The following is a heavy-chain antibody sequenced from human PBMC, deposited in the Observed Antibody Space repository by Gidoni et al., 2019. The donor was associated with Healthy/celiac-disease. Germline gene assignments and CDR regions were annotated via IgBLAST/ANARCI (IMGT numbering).Heavy chain of an antibody. J-gene: IGHJ6*02. CDR3: ARSSIAARRHYYYYGMDV. Sequence: QVQLQASGPGLVKPSQTLSLTCTVSGGSISRGGYYWSWIRQHPGKGLEWIGYIYYRGSTYYNPSLKSRVTISVDTSKNQFSLKLSSVTAADTAVYYCARSSIAARRHYYYYGMDVWGQGTTVTVSS. CDR2: IYYRGST. V-gene: IGHV4-31*03. CDR1: GGSISRGGYY. D-gene: IGHD6-6*01.